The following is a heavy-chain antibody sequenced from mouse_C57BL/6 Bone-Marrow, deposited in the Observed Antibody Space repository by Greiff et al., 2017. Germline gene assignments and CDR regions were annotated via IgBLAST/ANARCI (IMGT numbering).Heavy chain of an antibody. D-gene: IGHD2-3*01. V-gene: IGHV1-85*01. CDR2: IYPRDGST. CDR3: ARRWAFDY. Sequence: VQLKESGPELVKPGASVKLSCKASGYTFTSYDINWVKQRPGQGLEWIGWIYPRDGSTKYNEKFKGKATLTVDTSSSTAYMELHSLTSEDSAVYFCARRWAFDYWGQGTTLTVSS. CDR1: GYTFTSYD. J-gene: IGHJ2*01.